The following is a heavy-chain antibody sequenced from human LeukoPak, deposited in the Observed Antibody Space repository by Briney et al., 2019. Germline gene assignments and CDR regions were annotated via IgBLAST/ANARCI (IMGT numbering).Heavy chain of an antibody. J-gene: IGHJ4*02. CDR3: ARAGYIVGATLFDY. CDR2: IYTSGST. V-gene: IGHV4-4*07. CDR1: GGSISSYY. D-gene: IGHD1-26*01. Sequence: SETLSLTCTVSGGSISSYYWSWIRQPAGKGLEWIGRIYTSGSTNYNPSLKSRVTMSVDTSKNQFSLKLSSVTAADTAVYYCARAGYIVGATLFDYWGREPWSPSPQ.